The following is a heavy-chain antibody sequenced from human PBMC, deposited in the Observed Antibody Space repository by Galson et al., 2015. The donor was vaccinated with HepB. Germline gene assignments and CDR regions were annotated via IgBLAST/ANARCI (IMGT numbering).Heavy chain of an antibody. CDR1: GDSVSSNSAA. CDR3: ASTDSSGYQTRPDACDI. Sequence: CAISGDSVSSNSAAWNWIRQSPSRGLEWLGRTYYRSKWYNDYAVSVKSRITINPDTSKNQFSLQLNSVTPEDTAVYYCASTDSSGYQTRPDACDIWGQGTMVTVSS. CDR2: TYYRSKWYN. D-gene: IGHD3-22*01. V-gene: IGHV6-1*01. J-gene: IGHJ3*02.